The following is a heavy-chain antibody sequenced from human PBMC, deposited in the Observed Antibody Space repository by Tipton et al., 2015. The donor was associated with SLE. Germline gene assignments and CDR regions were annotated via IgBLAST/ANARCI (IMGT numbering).Heavy chain of an antibody. V-gene: IGHV3-21*01. CDR1: GFTFDNYG. J-gene: IGHJ3*02. CDR2: ISSSNIYM. CDR3: ARGSMIVDAFDI. D-gene: IGHD3-22*01. Sequence: SLRLSCTASGFTFDNYGVSWVRQAPGKGLEWVSSISSSNIYMCYADSVKGRFTISRDNAKNSLYLQMNSLRAEDTAVYYCARGSMIVDAFDIWGQGTMVTVSS.